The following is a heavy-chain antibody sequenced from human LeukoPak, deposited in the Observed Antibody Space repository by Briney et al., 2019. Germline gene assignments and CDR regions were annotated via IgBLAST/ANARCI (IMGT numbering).Heavy chain of an antibody. CDR1: GGSFNGYY. V-gene: IGHV4-34*01. CDR2: INHSGST. J-gene: IGHJ5*02. D-gene: IGHD1-26*01. CDR3: ARLGLRVGASNWFDP. Sequence: SETLSLTCAVYGGSFNGYYWSWIRQPPGKGLEWIGEINHSGSTYYNPSLKSRVTISVDTSKNQFSLKLSSVTAADTAVYYCARLGLRVGASNWFDPWGQGTLVTVSS.